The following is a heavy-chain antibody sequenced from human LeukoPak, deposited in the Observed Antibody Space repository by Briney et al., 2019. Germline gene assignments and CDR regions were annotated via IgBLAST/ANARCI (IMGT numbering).Heavy chain of an antibody. CDR3: ARDLATVTMGGFDY. D-gene: IGHD4-17*01. CDR2: IYSGGST. J-gene: IGHJ4*02. Sequence: GGSLRLSCAASGFTVSSNYMSWVRQAPGKGLEWVSVIYSGGSTYYADSVKGRFTISRDNSKNTLYLQMNSLRAEDTAVYYCARDLATVTMGGFDYWGQGTLVTVS. CDR1: GFTVSSNY. V-gene: IGHV3-53*01.